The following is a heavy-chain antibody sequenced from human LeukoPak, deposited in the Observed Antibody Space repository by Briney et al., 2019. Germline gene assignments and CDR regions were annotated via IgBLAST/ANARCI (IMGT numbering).Heavy chain of an antibody. CDR3: ATEAGNFYFDS. D-gene: IGHD1-7*01. CDR2: ISAYNGNT. J-gene: IGHJ4*02. V-gene: IGHV1-18*01. CDR1: GYTFTSYG. Sequence: ASVKVSCKASGYTFTSYGISWVRQAPGQGLEWMGWISAYNGNTNYAQKFQGRVTMTEDTSADTAYMELSGLRFEDTAVYYCATEAGNFYFDSWGQGTLVTVSS.